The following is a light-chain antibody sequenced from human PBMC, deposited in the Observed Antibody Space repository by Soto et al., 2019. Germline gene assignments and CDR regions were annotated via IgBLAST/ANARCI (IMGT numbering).Light chain of an antibody. Sequence: AIRMTQSPSSLSASTGDRVTITCRASQGISSYLAWYQQKPGKAPKLLIYAASTLQSGVPSRFSGSGSGTDFTLTISCLQSEDFATYYCQQYYRYPRKCGQGTKVDIK. CDR2: AAS. V-gene: IGKV1-8*01. CDR1: QGISSY. J-gene: IGKJ1*01. CDR3: QQYYRYPRK.